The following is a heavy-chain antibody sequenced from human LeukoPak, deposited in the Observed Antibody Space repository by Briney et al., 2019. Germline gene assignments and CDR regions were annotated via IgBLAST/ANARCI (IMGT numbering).Heavy chain of an antibody. Sequence: SETLSLTCAVYGGSFSGYYWSWIRQPPGKGLEWIGEISHSGSTNYNPSLKSRVSISVDSSKNQFSLKLSSVTAADTAVYYCARGSDTAAGLYWGQGTLVTVSS. CDR3: ARGSDTAAGLY. CDR1: GGSFSGYY. CDR2: ISHSGST. D-gene: IGHD6-13*01. V-gene: IGHV4-34*01. J-gene: IGHJ4*02.